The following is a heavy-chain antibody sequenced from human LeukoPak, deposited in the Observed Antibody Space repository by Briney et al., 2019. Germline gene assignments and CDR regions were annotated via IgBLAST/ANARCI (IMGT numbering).Heavy chain of an antibody. CDR1: GFTFSSYW. V-gene: IGHV3-7*01. Sequence: GGSLRLSCAASGFTFSSYWMSRVRQAPGKVLEWVANIKQDGSEKYYVDSVKGRFTISRDNAKNSLYLQMNSLRAEDTAVYYCARESVATIFGDQNYYYYYMDVWGKGTTVTISS. J-gene: IGHJ6*03. CDR2: IKQDGSEK. CDR3: ARESVATIFGDQNYYYYYMDV. D-gene: IGHD5-12*01.